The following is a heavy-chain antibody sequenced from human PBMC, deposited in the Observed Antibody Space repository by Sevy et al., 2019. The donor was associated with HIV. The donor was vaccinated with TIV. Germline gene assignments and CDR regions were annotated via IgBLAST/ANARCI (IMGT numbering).Heavy chain of an antibody. D-gene: IGHD3-9*01. CDR2: IYYSWST. J-gene: IGHJ4*02. CDR1: GGSISSSSYY. CDR3: ARPYYDILTGYYYFDY. Sequence: SETLSLTCTVSGGSISSSSYYWGWIRQPPGKGLEWIGSIYYSWSTYYHPSLKSRVTISVDTSKNQFSLKLSSVTAADTAVYYCARPYYDILTGYYYFDYWGQGTLVTVSS. V-gene: IGHV4-39*01.